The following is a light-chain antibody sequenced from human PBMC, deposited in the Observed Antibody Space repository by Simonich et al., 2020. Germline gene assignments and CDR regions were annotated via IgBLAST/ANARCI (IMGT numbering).Light chain of an antibody. Sequence: DIVMTQSPDSLAVSLGERATINCTSSQSVLYSSNNKNYLAWYQQKPGQPPKLLIYWASALESGVPDRFSGSGSGTDFTLTHSSLQAEDVAFYYCQQYYSTPPTFGGGTKVEIK. CDR1: QSVLYSSNNKNY. CDR3: QQYYSTPPT. J-gene: IGKJ4*01. CDR2: WAS. V-gene: IGKV4-1*01.